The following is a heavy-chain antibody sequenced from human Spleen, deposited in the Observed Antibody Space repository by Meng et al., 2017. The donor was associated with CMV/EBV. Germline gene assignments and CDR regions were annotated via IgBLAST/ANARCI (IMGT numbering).Heavy chain of an antibody. D-gene: IGHD1-1*01. J-gene: IGHJ3*02. V-gene: IGHV1-69*06. CDR1: GGTFSSYI. CDR3: ASSASKAGTASKLPREDAFDI. CDR2: IIPIFSTA. Sequence: SVKVSCKASGGTFSSYILSWVRQAPGQGLEWMGGIIPIFSTANYAQKFQGRVTIIADKSTSTAYMVLSSLRSEDTAVYYCASSASKAGTASKLPREDAFDIWGQGTMVTVSS.